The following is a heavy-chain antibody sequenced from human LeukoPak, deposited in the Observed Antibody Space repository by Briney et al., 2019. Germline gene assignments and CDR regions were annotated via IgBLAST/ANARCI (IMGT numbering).Heavy chain of an antibody. CDR2: IGGSGTST. Sequence: GGSLRLSCAASGFTFSTFAMSWVRQAPGKGLEWVSVIGGSGTSTYYADSVKGRFTISRDNSQNTLYLLMNSLRPEDTAVYYCAREAAHFDCWGQGTLVTVSS. CDR3: AREAAHFDC. CDR1: GFTFSTFA. J-gene: IGHJ4*02. D-gene: IGHD6-6*01. V-gene: IGHV3-23*01.